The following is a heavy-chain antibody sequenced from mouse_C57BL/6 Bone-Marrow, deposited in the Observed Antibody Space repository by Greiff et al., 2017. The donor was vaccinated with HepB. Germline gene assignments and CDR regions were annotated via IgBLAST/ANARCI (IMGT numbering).Heavy chain of an antibody. Sequence: QVQLQQSGAELVKPGASVKLSCKASGYTFTSYWMHWVKQRPGQGLEWIGMIHPNSGSTNYNEKFKSKATLTVDKSSSTAYMQLSSLTSEDSAVYYCARPPTSYWYFDVWGTGTTVTVSS. J-gene: IGHJ1*03. CDR3: ARPPTSYWYFDV. CDR2: IHPNSGST. D-gene: IGHD2-10*01. CDR1: GYTFTSYW. V-gene: IGHV1-64*01.